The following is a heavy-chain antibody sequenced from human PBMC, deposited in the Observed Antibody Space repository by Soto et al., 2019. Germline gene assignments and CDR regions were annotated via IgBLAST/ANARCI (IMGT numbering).Heavy chain of an antibody. Sequence: EVQLVETGGGLIQPGGSLRLSCAASGFSVGSNYMTWVRQSQGKGLEWVSLIYSNGDTDYADSVKGRFSISRDNFKNTLYLQMNNLRAEDTAVYHCARKSDSSPVPEADGVWGRGTLVTVSS. CDR2: IYSNGDT. V-gene: IGHV3-53*02. CDR3: ARKSDSSPVPEADGV. CDR1: GFSVGSNY. D-gene: IGHD2-8*01. J-gene: IGHJ4*02.